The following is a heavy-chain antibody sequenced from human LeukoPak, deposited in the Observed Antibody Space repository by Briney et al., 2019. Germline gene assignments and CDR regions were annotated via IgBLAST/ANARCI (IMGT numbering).Heavy chain of an antibody. D-gene: IGHD6-19*01. V-gene: IGHV4-34*01. CDR3: ARGANSSGWYKGFDY. J-gene: IGHJ4*02. CDR1: GGSFSGYY. Sequence: PSETLSLTCAVYGGSFSGYYWSWIRQPPGKGLEWIGEINHSGSTNYNPSLKSRVTISVDTPKNQFSLKLSSVTAADTAVYYCARGANSSGWYKGFDYWGQGTLVTVSS. CDR2: INHSGST.